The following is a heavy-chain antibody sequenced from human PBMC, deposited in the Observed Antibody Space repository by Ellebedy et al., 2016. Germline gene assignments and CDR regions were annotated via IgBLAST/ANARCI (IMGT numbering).Heavy chain of an antibody. V-gene: IGHV3-21*04. Sequence: GESLKISXAASGFTFSSYTMNWVRQAPGKGLEWVSSIISSGTYIYYGDSVKGRFTISRDNAKNSLYLQMNSLRAEDTAVYYCYYGHYSASWGQGTLVTVSS. CDR3: YYGHYSAS. J-gene: IGHJ4*02. CDR2: IISSGTYI. D-gene: IGHD4-17*01. CDR1: GFTFSSYT.